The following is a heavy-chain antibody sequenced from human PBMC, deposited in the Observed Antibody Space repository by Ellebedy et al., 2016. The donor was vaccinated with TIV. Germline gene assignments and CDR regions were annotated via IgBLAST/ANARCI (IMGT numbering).Heavy chain of an antibody. D-gene: IGHD3-16*01. V-gene: IGHV4-59*12. J-gene: IGHJ5*02. Sequence: GSLRLXXTVSGGSISSYYWSWIRQPPGKGLEWIGYIYYSGSTYYNPSLKSRVTISVDTSKNQFSLKLSSVTAADTAVYYCARGWGWFDPWGQGTLVTVSS. CDR1: GGSISSYY. CDR2: IYYSGST. CDR3: ARGWGWFDP.